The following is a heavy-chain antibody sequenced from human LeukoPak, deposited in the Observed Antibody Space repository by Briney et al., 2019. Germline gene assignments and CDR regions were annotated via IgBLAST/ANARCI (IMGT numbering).Heavy chain of an antibody. CDR2: IYDSGST. V-gene: IGHV4-59*01. Sequence: KASETLSLTCSVSGGSMTNLYWTWIRQPPGKGLEWIGDIYDSGSTRYNTSLESRVTISVDTSKNQFSLKLSSVTAADTAVYYCARVKAAAGKYFDYWGQGTLVTVSS. J-gene: IGHJ4*02. D-gene: IGHD6-13*01. CDR3: ARVKAAAGKYFDY. CDR1: GGSMTNLY.